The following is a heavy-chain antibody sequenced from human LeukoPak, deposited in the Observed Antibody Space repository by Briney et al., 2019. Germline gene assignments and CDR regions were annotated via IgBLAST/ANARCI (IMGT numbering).Heavy chain of an antibody. D-gene: IGHD3-3*01. V-gene: IGHV4-34*01. Sequence: SETLSLTCAVYGGSFSGYYWSWIRQLPGKGLEWIGEINHSGSTNYNPSLKSRVTISVDTSKNQFSLKLSSVTAADTAVYYCARLPQFIYDFWSGSYYYYGMDVWAKGPRSPSP. CDR3: ARLPQFIYDFWSGSYYYYGMDV. J-gene: IGHJ6*02. CDR1: GGSFSGYY. CDR2: INHSGST.